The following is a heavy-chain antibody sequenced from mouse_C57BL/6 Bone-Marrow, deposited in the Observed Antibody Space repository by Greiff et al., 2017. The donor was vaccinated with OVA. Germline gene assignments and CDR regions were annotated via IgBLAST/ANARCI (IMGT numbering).Heavy chain of an antibody. J-gene: IGHJ3*01. Sequence: EVHLVESGAELVKPGASVKLSCTASGFNIKDYYMHWVKQRTEQGLEWIGRIAPEDGETKYAPKFQGKATITADTSSNTAYLQLSSLTSEDTAVYYCARQLRLRQFAYWGQGTLVTVSA. CDR3: ARQLRLRQFAY. CDR2: IAPEDGET. D-gene: IGHD3-2*02. CDR1: GFNIKDYY. V-gene: IGHV14-2*01.